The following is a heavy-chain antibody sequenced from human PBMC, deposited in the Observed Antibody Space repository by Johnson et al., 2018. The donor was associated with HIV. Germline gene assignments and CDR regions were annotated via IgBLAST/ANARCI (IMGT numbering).Heavy chain of an antibody. J-gene: IGHJ3*02. CDR2: ISYDGSNK. V-gene: IGHV3-30*04. Sequence: QVQLVESGGGVVQPGRSLRLSCGASGFTFSTYAVHWVRKAPGKGLEWVAVISYDGSNKYYADSVKGRFTISRDNSKNTLYLQMNSLRAEDTAVYYCARDHSSGWWSGAFDIWGQGTMVTVSS. D-gene: IGHD6-19*01. CDR3: ARDHSSGWWSGAFDI. CDR1: GFTFSTYA.